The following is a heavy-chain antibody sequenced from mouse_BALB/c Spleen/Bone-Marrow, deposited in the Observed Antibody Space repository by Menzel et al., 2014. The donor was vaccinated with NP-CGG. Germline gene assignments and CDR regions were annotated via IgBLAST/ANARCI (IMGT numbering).Heavy chain of an antibody. CDR1: GFTFSDYY. CDR3: ARQLAYAMDY. CDR2: ITKGGGST. J-gene: IGHJ4*01. V-gene: IGHV5-12*02. Sequence: EVKLMESGGGLVQPGGSLKLSCATSGFTFSDYYMYWVRQTPEKRLEWVAYITKGGGSTYYPDIVKGRFTISRDNAKNTLYLQMSRLKSEDTAMHYCARQLAYAMDYWGQGTSVTVSS. D-gene: IGHD4-1*01.